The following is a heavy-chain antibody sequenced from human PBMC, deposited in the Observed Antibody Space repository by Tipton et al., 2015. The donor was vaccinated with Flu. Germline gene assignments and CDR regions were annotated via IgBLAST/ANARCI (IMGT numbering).Heavy chain of an antibody. J-gene: IGHJ4*02. D-gene: IGHD3-22*01. CDR2: INPNSGGT. V-gene: IGHV1-2*02. CDR3: ASDLDYYGSSGYPGDY. CDR1: GYTFTGYY. Sequence: QSGPEVKKPGASVKVSCKASGYTFTGYYMHWVRQAPGQGLEWMGWINPNSGGTNYAQKFQGRVTMTRDTSISTAYMELSRLRSDDTAVYYCASDLDYYGSSGYPGDYWGQGTLVTVSS.